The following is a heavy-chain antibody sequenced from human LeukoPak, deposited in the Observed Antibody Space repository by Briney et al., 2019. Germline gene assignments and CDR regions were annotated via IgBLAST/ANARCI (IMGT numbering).Heavy chain of an antibody. CDR2: ITSSSSYI. D-gene: IGHD1-26*01. J-gene: IGHJ6*03. CDR1: GFTFSSYA. CDR3: ARDPYSGNYGDYYYYYMDV. Sequence: GGSLRLSCAASGFTFSSYAMNWVRQAPGKGLEWVSSITSSSSYIYYADSVKGRFTISRDNAKSSLYLQMNSLRDEDTAVYYCARDPYSGNYGDYYYYYMDVWGKGTTVTISS. V-gene: IGHV3-21*01.